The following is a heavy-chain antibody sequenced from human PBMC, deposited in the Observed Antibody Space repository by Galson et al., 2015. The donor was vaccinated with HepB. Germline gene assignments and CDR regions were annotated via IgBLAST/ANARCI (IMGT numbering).Heavy chain of an antibody. CDR1: GFSFSTDW. CDR2: INQDGSEK. Sequence: LRLSCAASGFSFSTDWMDWVRQAPGKGLEWVANINQDGSEKYFVDSVKGRFTISRDNAKNSLYLQMNSLRAEDTAVYYCSRSLDYWGQGTLVTVSS. J-gene: IGHJ4*02. CDR3: SRSLDY. V-gene: IGHV3-7*01.